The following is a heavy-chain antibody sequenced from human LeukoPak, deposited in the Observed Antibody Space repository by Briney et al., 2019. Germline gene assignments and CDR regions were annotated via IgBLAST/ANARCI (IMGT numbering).Heavy chain of an antibody. D-gene: IGHD6-13*01. CDR2: IYYSGST. V-gene: IGHV4-39*07. CDR1: GGSISSSSYY. Sequence: SETLSLTCTVSGGSISSSSYYWGWIRQPPGKGLEWIGSIYYSGSTYYNPSLKSRVTISVDTSKNQFSLKLSSVTAADTAVYYCARDPGMEQAVIGMDVWGQGTTVTVSS. CDR3: ARDPGMEQAVIGMDV. J-gene: IGHJ6*02.